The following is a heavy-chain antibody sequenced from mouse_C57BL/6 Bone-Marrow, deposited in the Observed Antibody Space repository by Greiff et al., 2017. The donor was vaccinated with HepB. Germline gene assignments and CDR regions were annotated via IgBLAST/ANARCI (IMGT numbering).Heavy chain of an antibody. V-gene: IGHV5-16*01. J-gene: IGHJ2*01. CDR2: INYDGSST. CDR1: GFTFSDYY. D-gene: IGHD3-3*01. CDR3: ARDPGQGFDY. Sequence: EVKLVESEGGLVQPGSSMKLSCTASGFTFSDYYMAWVRQVPEKGLEWVANINYDGSSTYYLDSLKSRFIISRDNAKNILYLQMSSLKSEDTATYYCARDPGQGFDYWGQGTTLTVSS.